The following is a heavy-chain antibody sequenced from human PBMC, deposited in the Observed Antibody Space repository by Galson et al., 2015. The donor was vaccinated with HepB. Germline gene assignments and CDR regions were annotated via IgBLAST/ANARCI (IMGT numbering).Heavy chain of an antibody. Sequence: SLRLSCAASGFIFSNYWMHWVRQAPGKGLVWVSRIHSDGIITTYADSVKGRFTISRDNAKNTLYLQMNSLRAEDTAMYYCARGPYVTAVTGGPFDYWGQGSLVTVSS. CDR3: ARGPYVTAVTGGPFDY. CDR1: GFIFSNYW. D-gene: IGHD6-19*01. J-gene: IGHJ4*02. V-gene: IGHV3-74*01. CDR2: IHSDGIIT.